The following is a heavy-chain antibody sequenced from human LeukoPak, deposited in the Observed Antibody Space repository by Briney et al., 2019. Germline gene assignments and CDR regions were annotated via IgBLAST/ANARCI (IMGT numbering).Heavy chain of an antibody. V-gene: IGHV6-1*01. Sequence: SQTLSLTCAISGDSISSNSAAWNWIRLSQSRGLEWLGRTLYRSKWLNDYAPSVKGRITINPDTSKNQFSLQLKSVTPEDTALYYCTRGPDDLLHGRAFDFWGQGTMVTVSS. D-gene: IGHD3-3*01. CDR1: GDSISSNSAA. CDR3: TRGPDDLLHGRAFDF. J-gene: IGHJ3*01. CDR2: TLYRSKWLN.